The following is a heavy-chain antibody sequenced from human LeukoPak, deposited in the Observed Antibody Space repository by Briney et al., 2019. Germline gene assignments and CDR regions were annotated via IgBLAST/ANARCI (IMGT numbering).Heavy chain of an antibody. CDR1: GFTFSSYA. Sequence: AGGSLRLSCEASGFTFSSYAMSWVRQAPGKGLEWVSAISGSGGSTYYADSVKGRFTISRDNAKNSLYLQLNSLRAEDTALYYCARDNYDSSGYTDYWGQGTLVTVSS. CDR2: ISGSGGST. V-gene: IGHV3-23*01. J-gene: IGHJ4*02. D-gene: IGHD3-22*01. CDR3: ARDNYDSSGYTDY.